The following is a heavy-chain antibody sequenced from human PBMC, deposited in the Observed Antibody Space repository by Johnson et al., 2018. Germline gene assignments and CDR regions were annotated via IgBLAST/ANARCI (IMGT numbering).Heavy chain of an antibody. D-gene: IGHD6-13*01. Sequence: VQLQESGGGLVQPGGSXRLSCAASGFTFSSYWMHWVRQAPGKGLVWVSRINSDGSSTSYAEPVKGRFTISIDNAKNTLYLQRNSLRAEDTAVYYCAREMGGYSSSWYRYYYYYMDVWGKGTTVTVSS. CDR1: GFTFSSYW. J-gene: IGHJ6*03. CDR3: AREMGGYSSSWYRYYYYYMDV. CDR2: INSDGSST. V-gene: IGHV3-74*01.